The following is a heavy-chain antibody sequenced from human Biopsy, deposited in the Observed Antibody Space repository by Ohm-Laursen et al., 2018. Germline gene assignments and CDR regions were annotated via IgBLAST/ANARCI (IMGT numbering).Heavy chain of an antibody. CDR2: IYTSGIT. CDR3: ARDRDRRGWFDP. J-gene: IGHJ5*02. V-gene: IGHV4-4*07. Sequence: GTLSLTCAVSGGSLSSYSWSWIRQPAGKGLEWIGQIYTSGITNYNPSLKSRVTMSVDTSKTKFSLRVSSVTAADTAVYYCARDRDRRGWFDPWGQGTLVTVSS. D-gene: IGHD1-14*01. CDR1: GGSLSSYS.